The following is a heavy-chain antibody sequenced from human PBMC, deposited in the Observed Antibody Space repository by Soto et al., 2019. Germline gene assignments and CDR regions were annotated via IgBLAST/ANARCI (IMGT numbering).Heavy chain of an antibody. Sequence: SQTLSLTCAISGDSVSSNSAAWHWIRQSPSRGLEWLGRTYYRSKCYNGYSVSVKSRITINPDTSKNQFSLQLNSVSPEDTAVYYCTGQSVAGAIDYWGQGTPVTVSS. CDR2: TYYRSKCYN. CDR3: TGQSVAGAIDY. J-gene: IGHJ4*02. CDR1: GDSVSSNSAA. D-gene: IGHD6-19*01. V-gene: IGHV6-1*01.